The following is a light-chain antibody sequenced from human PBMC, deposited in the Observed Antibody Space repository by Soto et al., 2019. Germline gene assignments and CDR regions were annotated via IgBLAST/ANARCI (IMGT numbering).Light chain of an antibody. CDR2: EVT. Sequence: QSALTQPASVSGSPGQSITISCTGTSSDVGYYNLVSWYQQHPGKAPKLMIYEVTKRPSGVCNRFSASKSANTASLTISGLQAEDEADFYCCSSAGNTTVVFGGGTKLTVL. V-gene: IGLV2-23*02. CDR3: CSSAGNTTVV. J-gene: IGLJ2*01. CDR1: SSDVGYYNL.